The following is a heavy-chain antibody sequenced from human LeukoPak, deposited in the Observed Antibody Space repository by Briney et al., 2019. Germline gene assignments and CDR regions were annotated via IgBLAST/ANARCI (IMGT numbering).Heavy chain of an antibody. Sequence: SETLSLTCTVSGASISGYYWSWIRQPAGKGLEWIGRMQTSGDTNYNPSLKSRVTMSIDTSKNQFSLKLSSVTAADTAVYYCARDYSPVADTAHDYWGQGTLVTVSS. CDR1: GASISGYY. D-gene: IGHD6-19*01. V-gene: IGHV4-4*07. CDR3: ARDYSPVADTAHDY. J-gene: IGHJ4*02. CDR2: MQTSGDT.